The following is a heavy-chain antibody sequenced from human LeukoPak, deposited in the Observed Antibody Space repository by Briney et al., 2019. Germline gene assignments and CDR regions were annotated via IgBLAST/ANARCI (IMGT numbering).Heavy chain of an antibody. V-gene: IGHV4-59*01. CDR3: ARDPYGDYGFDY. J-gene: IGHJ4*02. D-gene: IGHD4-17*01. CDR2: IYYTGST. CDR1: GDSISSDY. Sequence: SETLSLTRAVSGDSISSDYWSWIRQPPGKGLEWIGYIYYTGSTNYNPSLKSRVTISVDTSKNQFSLKLGSVTAADTAVYYCARDPYGDYGFDYWGQGTLVTVSS.